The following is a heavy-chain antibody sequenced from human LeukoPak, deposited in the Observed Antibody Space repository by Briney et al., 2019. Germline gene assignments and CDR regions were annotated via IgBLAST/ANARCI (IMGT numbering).Heavy chain of an antibody. D-gene: IGHD2-15*01. CDR3: ARAIIKRYCSGGSCYRPDAFDI. CDR2: INTNTGNP. CDR1: GGTFSSYA. Sequence: ASVKVSCKASGGTFSSYAISWVRQAPGQGLEWMGWINTNTGNPTYAQGFTGRFVFSLDTSVSTAYLQISSLKAEDTAAYYCARAIIKRYCSGGSCYRPDAFDIWGQGTMVTVSS. V-gene: IGHV7-4-1*02. J-gene: IGHJ3*02.